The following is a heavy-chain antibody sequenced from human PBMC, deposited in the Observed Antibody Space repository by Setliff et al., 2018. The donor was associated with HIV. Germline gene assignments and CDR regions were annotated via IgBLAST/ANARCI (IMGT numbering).Heavy chain of an antibody. J-gene: IGHJ4*02. D-gene: IGHD2-2*01. V-gene: IGHV1-18*01. Sequence: ASVKVSCKAFGYSFTSYGISWVRQAPGQGFEWMGWISTYNGNINYAQKVQGRVTMTTDTSTNTVYMELRSLRSDDTAVYYRARDEQYQLLLDYWGQGTLVTVSS. CDR2: ISTYNGNI. CDR3: ARDEQYQLLLDY. CDR1: GYSFTSYG.